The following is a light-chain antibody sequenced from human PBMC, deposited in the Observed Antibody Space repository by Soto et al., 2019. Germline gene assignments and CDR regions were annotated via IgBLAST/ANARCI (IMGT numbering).Light chain of an antibody. Sequence: DIVMTKSPDSLAVSLGERATINCKSSQSVLYSSNNKNYLAWYQQKPGQPPKLLIYWASTRESGVPDRFSGSGSGTDFTITISSLQAEDVAVYYCQQYYSTPFTFGPGTKVEIK. CDR3: QQYYSTPFT. V-gene: IGKV4-1*01. J-gene: IGKJ3*01. CDR2: WAS. CDR1: QSVLYSSNNKNY.